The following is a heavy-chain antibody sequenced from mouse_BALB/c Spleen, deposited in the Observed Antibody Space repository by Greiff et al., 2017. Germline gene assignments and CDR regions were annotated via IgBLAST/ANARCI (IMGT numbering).Heavy chain of an antibody. J-gene: IGHJ1*01. CDR3: ASRYYGSSSYFDV. CDR1: GYTFTDYA. D-gene: IGHD1-1*01. Sequence: QVQLKESGPELVRPGESVKISCKGSGYTFTDYAMHWVKQSHAKSLEWIGVISIYYDNTNYNQKFKGKATMTVDKSSSTAYMELARLTSEDSAIYYCASRYYGSSSYFDVWGAGTTVTVSS. V-gene: IGHV1-67*01. CDR2: ISIYYDNT.